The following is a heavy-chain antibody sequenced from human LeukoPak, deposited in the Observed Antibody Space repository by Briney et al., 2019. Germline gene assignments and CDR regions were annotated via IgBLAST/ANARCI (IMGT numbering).Heavy chain of an antibody. CDR3: ARIQVVPAAMEPYWCFDL. V-gene: IGHV1-69*01. CDR1: GGTFSSYA. J-gene: IGHJ2*01. Sequence: ASVKVSCKASGGTFSSYAISWVRQAPGQGLEWMGGIIPIFGTANYAQKFQGRVTITADESTSTAYMELSSLRSEDTAVYYCARIQVVPAAMEPYWCFDLWGRGTLVTVSS. CDR2: IIPIFGTA. D-gene: IGHD2-2*01.